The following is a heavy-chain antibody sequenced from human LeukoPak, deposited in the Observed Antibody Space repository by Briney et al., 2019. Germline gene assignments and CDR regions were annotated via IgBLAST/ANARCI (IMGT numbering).Heavy chain of an antibody. Sequence: GGSLRLSCAASGFTFSSYAMHWVRQAPGKGLEWVAVISYDGSNKYYADSVKGRFTISRDNSKNTLYLQMNSLRAEDTAVYYCARDNSSSWYQFSFDPWGQGTLVTVSS. V-gene: IGHV3-30-3*01. CDR3: ARDNSSSWYQFSFDP. J-gene: IGHJ5*02. CDR2: ISYDGSNK. D-gene: IGHD6-13*01. CDR1: GFTFSSYA.